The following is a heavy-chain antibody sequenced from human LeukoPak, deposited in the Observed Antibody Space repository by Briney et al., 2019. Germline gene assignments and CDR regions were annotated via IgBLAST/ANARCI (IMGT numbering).Heavy chain of an antibody. V-gene: IGHV4-39*01. CDR2: IYYSGST. CDR3: ARHVRYYDFWSGQYYFDY. J-gene: IGHJ4*02. CDR1: GGSISSSSYY. Sequence: SETLSLTCTVSGGSISSSSYYWGWIRQPPGTGLEWIGSIYYSGSTYYNPSLKSRVTISVDTSKNQFSLKLSSVTAADTAVYYCARHVRYYDFWSGQYYFDYWGQGTLVTVSS. D-gene: IGHD3-3*01.